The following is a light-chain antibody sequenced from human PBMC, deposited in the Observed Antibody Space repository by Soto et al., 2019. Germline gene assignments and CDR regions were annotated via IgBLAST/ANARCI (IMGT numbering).Light chain of an antibody. CDR2: GAS. Sequence: DIVLTQSPGTLSLSPGERATLSCRASQSFGSSYLAWYQQKPGQAPRLLIYGASSRATGIPDRFSGSVSVTDFTLTISRLVPEDFAVYYCQQYGRSPPITFGQGTRLEIK. CDR1: QSFGSSY. J-gene: IGKJ5*01. CDR3: QQYGRSPPIT. V-gene: IGKV3-20*01.